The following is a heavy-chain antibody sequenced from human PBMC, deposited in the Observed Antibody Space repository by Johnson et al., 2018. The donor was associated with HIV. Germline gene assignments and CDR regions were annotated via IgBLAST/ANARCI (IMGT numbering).Heavy chain of an antibody. J-gene: IGHJ3*02. CDR3: AGLRYSSGGPICAFDI. V-gene: IGHV3-11*04. CDR2: ISTSGGGI. CDR1: GFTFTDYY. Sequence: QVQLVESGGSLVKPGGSMRLSCAASGFTFTDYYMTWIRQAPGKGLEWVSHISTSGGGIYYADSVKGRFPIPRDNARNSLYLQMNSLRAEDTAVYYCAGLRYSSGGPICAFDIWGQGTVVTVSS. D-gene: IGHD6-19*01.